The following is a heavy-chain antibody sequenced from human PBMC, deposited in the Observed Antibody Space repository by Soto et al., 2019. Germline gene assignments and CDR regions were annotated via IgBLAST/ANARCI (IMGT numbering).Heavy chain of an antibody. CDR2: IKQDGSEK. J-gene: IGHJ4*02. CDR3: ARGVTMVRGVIITTPIYYFDY. Sequence: SLRLSCAASGFTFSSYWMSWVRQAPGKGLEWVANIKQDGSEKYYVDSVKGRFTISRDNAKNSLYLQMNSLRAEDTAVYYCARGVTMVRGVIITTPIYYFDYWGQGTLVTVSS. V-gene: IGHV3-7*02. D-gene: IGHD3-10*01. CDR1: GFTFSSYW.